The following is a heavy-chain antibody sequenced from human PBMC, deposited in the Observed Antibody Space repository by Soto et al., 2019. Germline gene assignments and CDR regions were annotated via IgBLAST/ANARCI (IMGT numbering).Heavy chain of an antibody. Sequence: EVQLVESGGGLVQPGGSLRLSCVGSGFTFSTYWMHWVRQAPGKGLVWVSRINSDGSTTNYADSVKGRFTISRDNAKNTLYLQMNSLRAEDTAVYDWARDAYDDMGVWGRGTTVTVSS. CDR3: ARDAYDDMGV. V-gene: IGHV3-74*01. CDR2: INSDGSTT. CDR1: GFTFSTYW. J-gene: IGHJ6*02.